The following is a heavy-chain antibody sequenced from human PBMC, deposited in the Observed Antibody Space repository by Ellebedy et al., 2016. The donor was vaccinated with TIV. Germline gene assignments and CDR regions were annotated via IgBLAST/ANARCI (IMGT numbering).Heavy chain of an antibody. D-gene: IGHD1-1*01. CDR1: GFTFSSYW. CDR2: ISSDGSTT. CDR3: ARWNLPFDY. Sequence: GESLKISXAASGFTFSSYWMHWVRQAPGKGLVWVSRISSDGSTTVYADSVKGRFTISRDNAKNTLYLQMNSLRAEDTAVYYCARWNLPFDYWGQGTLVTVSS. V-gene: IGHV3-74*01. J-gene: IGHJ4*02.